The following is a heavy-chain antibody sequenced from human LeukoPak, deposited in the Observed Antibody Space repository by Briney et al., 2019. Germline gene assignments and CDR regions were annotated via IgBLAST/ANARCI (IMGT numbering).Heavy chain of an antibody. CDR1: GFTFSDYY. J-gene: IGHJ6*03. CDR2: ISSSGSTI. Sequence: GGSLRLSCAASGFTFSDYYMSWIRQAPGKGLEWVSYISSSGSTIYYADSVKGRFTISRDNAKNSLYLQMNSLRAEDTAVYYCARRDVYSSGGHYYYYYMDVWGKGTTVTVSS. V-gene: IGHV3-11*04. D-gene: IGHD6-19*01. CDR3: ARRDVYSSGGHYYYYYMDV.